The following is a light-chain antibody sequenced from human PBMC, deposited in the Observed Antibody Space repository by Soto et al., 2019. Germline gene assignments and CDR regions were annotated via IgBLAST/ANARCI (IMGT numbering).Light chain of an antibody. CDR2: TDY. V-gene: IGLV1-44*01. CDR3: ASWDDSLSGGV. CDR1: NSNIGTYT. Sequence: QSVLTQPPSASGTPGQRVIISCSGSNSNIGTYTVNWYQQLPGTARKLLIYTDYQRPSGVPDRFSGSRSGTSASLAISGLQSEDEADYYCASWDDSLSGGVFGGGTKLTVL. J-gene: IGLJ3*02.